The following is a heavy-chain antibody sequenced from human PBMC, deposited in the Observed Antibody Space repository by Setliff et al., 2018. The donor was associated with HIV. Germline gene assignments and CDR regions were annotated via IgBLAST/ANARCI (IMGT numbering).Heavy chain of an antibody. Sequence: QTLSLTCTFSGFSLITSGVGVGWIRQPPGKALEWLALIYWNDDKRYSPSLKSRLTIRKDASKNQVVLTMTKMDPVDTGTYYCAHTTSFDFWTPGPMDVWGKGTTVTVSS. J-gene: IGHJ6*03. V-gene: IGHV2-5*01. CDR3: AHTTSFDFWTPGPMDV. CDR2: IYWNDDK. CDR1: GFSLITSGVG. D-gene: IGHD3-3*01.